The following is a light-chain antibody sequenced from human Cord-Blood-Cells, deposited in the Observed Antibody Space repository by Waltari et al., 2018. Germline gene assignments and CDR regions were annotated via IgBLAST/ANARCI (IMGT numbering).Light chain of an antibody. V-gene: IGKV3-15*01. CDR2: GAS. CDR1: QSVSSN. Sequence: EIVMTQSAATLSVSPGERATLSCRASQSVSSNLAWYQQKPGQAPRLLIYGASTRATGIPARVSCSGSGTEFTLTNSSLQSEDFAVYYCQQYKNWWTFGQGTKVEIK. J-gene: IGKJ1*01. CDR3: QQYKNWWT.